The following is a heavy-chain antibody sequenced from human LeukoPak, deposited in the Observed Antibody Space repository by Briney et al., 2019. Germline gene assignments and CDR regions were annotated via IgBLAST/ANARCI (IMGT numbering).Heavy chain of an antibody. D-gene: IGHD2-8*02. CDR2: IIPIFGTA. CDR3: ARGVLGGLVYYYGMDV. V-gene: IGHV1-69*13. J-gene: IGHJ6*02. CDR1: GGTFSSYA. Sequence: EASVKVSCKASGGTFSSYAISWVRQAPGQGLEWMGGIIPIFGTANYAQKFQGRVTITADESTSTAYMELSSLRSEDTAVYYCARGVLGGLVYYYGMDVWAKGPRSPSP.